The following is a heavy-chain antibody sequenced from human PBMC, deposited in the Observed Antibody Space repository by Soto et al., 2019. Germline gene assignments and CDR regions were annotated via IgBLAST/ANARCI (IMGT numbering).Heavy chain of an antibody. J-gene: IGHJ4*02. CDR2: IKSKGGGETK. D-gene: IGHD1-26*01. CDR1: SLKFSDGW. CDR3: AWDNSGRFRTDH. Sequence: EVQLVESGGGSVKPGDSLRLSCVVNSLKFSDGWRKWVRQAPGKGLEWVGRIKSKGGGETKDYAAPVKGRFAISRDDSRDTLYLQMNSLKTEDTAVYYCAWDNSGRFRTDHWGQGTLVTVSS. V-gene: IGHV3-15*07.